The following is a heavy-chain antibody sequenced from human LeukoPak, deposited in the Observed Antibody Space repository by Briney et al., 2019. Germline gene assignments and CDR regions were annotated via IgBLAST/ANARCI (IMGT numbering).Heavy chain of an antibody. CDR1: GFTFSSYA. J-gene: IGHJ4*02. V-gene: IGHV3-23*01. D-gene: IGHD3-10*01. CDR3: ARDRWSTNTYHSGGFDY. CDR2: ISGSGGST. Sequence: SGGSLRLSCAASGFTFSSYAMSWVRQAPGKGLEWVSAISGSGGSTYYADSVKGRFTISRDNSKNTLYLQMNSLRAEDTAVYYCARDRWSTNTYHSGGFDYWGQGSPVTVSS.